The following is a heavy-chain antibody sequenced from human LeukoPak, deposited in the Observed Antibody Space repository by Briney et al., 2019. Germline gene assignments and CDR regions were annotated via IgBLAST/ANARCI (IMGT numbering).Heavy chain of an antibody. Sequence: SETLSLTCTVSGGSISTYYWSWIRQPPGKGLEWIGYIYYSGSTNYNPSLNSRVTISVDTSKNQFSLKLSSVTAADTAVYYCARGGGGEYSSGWYDYWGQGTLVTVSS. CDR1: GGSISTYY. CDR2: IYYSGST. V-gene: IGHV4-59*01. J-gene: IGHJ4*02. D-gene: IGHD6-19*01. CDR3: ARGGGGEYSSGWYDY.